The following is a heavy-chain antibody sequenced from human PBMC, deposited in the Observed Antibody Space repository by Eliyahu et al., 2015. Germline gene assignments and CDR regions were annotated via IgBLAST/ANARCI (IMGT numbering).Heavy chain of an antibody. V-gene: IGHV3-7*01. Sequence: SGFTFSSYWMSWVRQAPGKGLEWVANIKQDGSEKYYVDSVKGRFTISRDNAKNSLYLQMNSLRAEDTAVYYCARPQEYQLNYYYYGMDVWGQGTTVTVSS. CDR3: ARPQEYQLNYYYYGMDV. D-gene: IGHD2-2*01. CDR2: IKQDGSEK. CDR1: GFTFSSYW. J-gene: IGHJ6*02.